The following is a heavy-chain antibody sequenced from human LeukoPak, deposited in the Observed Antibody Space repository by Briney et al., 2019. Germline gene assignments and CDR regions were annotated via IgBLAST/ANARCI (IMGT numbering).Heavy chain of an antibody. V-gene: IGHV1-46*01. D-gene: IGHD6-13*01. CDR3: TRYGFSSSWQGGWHAFDI. Sequence: RASVKVSCKASRYTLTSYYMHWVRQAPGQGLEWMGIINPTVGDTIYAQKFQGRVTMTRDMSTSTVYMELSSLRSDDTAVYYCTRYGFSSSWQGGWHAFDIWGQGTMVTVSS. CDR1: RYTLTSYY. J-gene: IGHJ3*02. CDR2: INPTVGDT.